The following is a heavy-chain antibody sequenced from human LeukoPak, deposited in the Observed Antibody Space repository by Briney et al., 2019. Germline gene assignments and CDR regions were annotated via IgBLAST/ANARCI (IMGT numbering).Heavy chain of an antibody. V-gene: IGHV4-34*01. CDR1: GGSFSGYY. J-gene: IGHJ5*02. Sequence: SETLSLTCAVYGGSFSGYYWSWIRQPPGKGLEWIGEINHSGSTNYNPSLKSRVTISVDTSKNQFSLKLSSVTAADTAVHYCARGLYYGSGSQGAWGQGTLVTVSS. CDR3: ARGLYYGSGSQGA. CDR2: INHSGST. D-gene: IGHD3-10*01.